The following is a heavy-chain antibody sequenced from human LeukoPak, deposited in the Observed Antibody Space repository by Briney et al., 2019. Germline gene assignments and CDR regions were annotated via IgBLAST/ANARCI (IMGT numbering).Heavy chain of an antibody. CDR1: GFTFDDYA. J-gene: IGHJ4*02. CDR3: AKDVQHYDFWSGYFDY. D-gene: IGHD3-3*01. Sequence: GGSLRLSCAASGFTFDDYAMHWVRQAPGKGLEWVSGISWNSGSIGYADSVKGRFTISRDNAKNSLYLQMNSLRAEDTALYYCAKDVQHYDFWSGYFDYWGQGTLVTVSS. CDR2: ISWNSGSI. V-gene: IGHV3-9*01.